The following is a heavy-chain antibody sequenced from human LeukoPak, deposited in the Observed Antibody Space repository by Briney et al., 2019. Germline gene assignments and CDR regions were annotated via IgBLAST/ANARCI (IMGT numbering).Heavy chain of an antibody. Sequence: PSETLSLTCTVFGYSISTGYYWGWIRQPPGKGLEWIGSIHHSGTTYYNPSLKSRVTKSVDTSKNQFSLKLSSVTAADTAVYYCARGLRLTMVNDLWGRGTLVTVSS. CDR3: ARGLRLTMVNDL. CDR2: IHHSGTT. J-gene: IGHJ2*01. CDR1: GYSISTGYY. V-gene: IGHV4-38-2*02. D-gene: IGHD3-10*01.